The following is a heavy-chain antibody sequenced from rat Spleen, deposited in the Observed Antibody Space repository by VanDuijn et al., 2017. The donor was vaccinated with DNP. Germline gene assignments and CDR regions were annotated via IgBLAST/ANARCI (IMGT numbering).Heavy chain of an antibody. J-gene: IGHJ2*01. CDR3: ATGSFDY. CDR2: ISTSGGST. D-gene: IGHD5-1*01. V-gene: IGHV5S23*01. CDR1: GFSFSNYD. Sequence: EVQLVESGGGVVQPGKSLKLSCAASGFSFSNYDMAWVRQAPTKGLEWVASISTSGGSTYYRDSVKGRFTVSRDNAKSTLYLQMDSLRSEETATYYCATGSFDYWGQGVMVTVSS.